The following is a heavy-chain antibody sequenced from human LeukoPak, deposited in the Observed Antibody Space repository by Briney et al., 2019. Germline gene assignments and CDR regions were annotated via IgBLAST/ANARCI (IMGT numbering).Heavy chain of an antibody. CDR2: IYYSGST. V-gene: IGHV4-59*01. CDR3: AKHTSGYYGDY. J-gene: IGHJ4*02. D-gene: IGHD3-22*01. Sequence: PSETLSLTCTVSGGSISSFYWGWIRQPPGKGLEWIGYIYYSGSTKYNPSLKSRVTISVDTSKNQLSLKLRSVTATDTAVYYCAKHTSGYYGDYWGQGALVTVSS. CDR1: GGSISSFY.